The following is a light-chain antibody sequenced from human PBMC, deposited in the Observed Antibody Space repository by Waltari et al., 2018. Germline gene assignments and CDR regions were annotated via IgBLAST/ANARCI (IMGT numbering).Light chain of an antibody. Sequence: QSALTQPPSAAGPPGQSVTISCTGTTSSVGGYNSVSCYQQHPGKAPKLMIYEVSKRPSGVPDRFSGSKSGNTASLTVSGLQAEDEADYYCSSYAGSSVVFGGGTKLTVL. CDR3: SSYAGSSVV. CDR2: EVS. CDR1: TSSVGGYNS. J-gene: IGLJ2*01. V-gene: IGLV2-8*01.